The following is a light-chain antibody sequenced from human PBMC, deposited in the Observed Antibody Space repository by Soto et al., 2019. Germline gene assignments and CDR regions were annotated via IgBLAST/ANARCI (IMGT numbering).Light chain of an antibody. V-gene: IGKV3-20*01. CDR3: QQYGSSPRT. CDR1: QSVSSSY. J-gene: IGKJ1*01. CDR2: GAS. Sequence: EIVLTQSPGTLSLSTGERATLACRASQSVSSSYLAWYQQNPDQAPRLLIYGASSRATGIPDMFSGSGSGTDFTLTISRLEPEAFAVYYCQQYGSSPRTFGQGNKVEIK.